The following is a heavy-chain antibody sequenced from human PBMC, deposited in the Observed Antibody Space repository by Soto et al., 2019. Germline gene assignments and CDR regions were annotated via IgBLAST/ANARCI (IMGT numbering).Heavy chain of an antibody. CDR1: GSTLTTTG. CDR3: ARDGNWAAAGTFNYYYGMEV. D-gene: IGHD6-13*01. CDR2: IWNDRSNK. V-gene: IGHV3-33*01. Sequence: PGGSRRPSCAASGSTLTTTGTHWVRQAPGKGLGWGAVIWNDRSNKCYADSVKGRFTISRDNSKNTLYLQMNSLRAEDTAVDYCARDGNWAAAGTFNYYYGMEVWGQGTTVTVSS. J-gene: IGHJ6*02.